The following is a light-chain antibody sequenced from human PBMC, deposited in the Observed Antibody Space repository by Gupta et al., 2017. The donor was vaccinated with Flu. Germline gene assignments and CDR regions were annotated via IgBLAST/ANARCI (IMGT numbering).Light chain of an antibody. J-gene: IGLJ2*01. V-gene: IGLV3-19*01. CDR1: SLRSYY. CDR2: GKN. Sequence: TVRITCQGDSLRSYYASWYQQKPGQAPVLVIYGKNNRPSGIPDRVSGSSSGNTASLTITGAQAEDEADYYCNSRDSSGNHLGVVFGGGTKLTVL. CDR3: NSRDSSGNHLGVV.